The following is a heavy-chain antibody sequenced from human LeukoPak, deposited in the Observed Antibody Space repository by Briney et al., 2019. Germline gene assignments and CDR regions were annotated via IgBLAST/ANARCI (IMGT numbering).Heavy chain of an antibody. CDR1: AFTFNYAW. V-gene: IGHV3-15*01. J-gene: IGHJ4*02. D-gene: IGHD6-19*01. CDR3: AVYSSGRN. CDR2: IKSKTDGGTT. Sequence: GGSLRLSCAASAFTFNYAWMNWVRQAPGKGLEWVGRIKSKTDGGTTDYAAPVKGRFTISRDDSKKTLYLQMNSLKTEDTAVYFCAVYSSGRNLGQGTLVTVSS.